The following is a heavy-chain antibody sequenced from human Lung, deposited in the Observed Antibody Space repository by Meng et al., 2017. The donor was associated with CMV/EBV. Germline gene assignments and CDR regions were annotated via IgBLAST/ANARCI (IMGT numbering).Heavy chain of an antibody. CDR2: INPNSGGT. Sequence: QVQLVQSGAEVKKPGASVKVFCKAAGYTFTGYYMHWVRQAPGQGLEWMGWINPNSGGTNYAQKFQGRVTMTRDTSISTDYMELSRLRSDDTAVYYCVTYCGGDCYSGFDYWGQGTLVTVSS. D-gene: IGHD2-21*02. V-gene: IGHV1-2*02. CDR3: VTYCGGDCYSGFDY. J-gene: IGHJ4*02. CDR1: GYTFTGYY.